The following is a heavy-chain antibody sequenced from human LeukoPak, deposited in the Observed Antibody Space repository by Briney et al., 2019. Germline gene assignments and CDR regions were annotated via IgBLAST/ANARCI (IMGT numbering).Heavy chain of an antibody. CDR3: ASSFDYYDSSGYPY. CDR2: IYYSGST. J-gene: IGHJ4*02. D-gene: IGHD3-22*01. Sequence: PSQTLSLTCTVSGGSISSGDYYWSWIRQPPGTGLEWIGYIYYSGSTYYNPSLKSRVTISVDTSKNQCSLKLSSVTAADTAVYYCASSFDYYDSSGYPYWGQGTLVTVSS. CDR1: GGSISSGDYY. V-gene: IGHV4-30-4*01.